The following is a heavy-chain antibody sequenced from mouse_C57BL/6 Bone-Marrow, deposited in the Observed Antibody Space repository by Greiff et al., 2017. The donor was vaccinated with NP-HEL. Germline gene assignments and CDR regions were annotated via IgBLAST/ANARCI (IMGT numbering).Heavy chain of an antibody. CDR1: GYTFTSYW. CDR2: IYPGNSDT. Sequence: VQLQQSGTVLVRPGASVKMSCKTSGYTFTSYWMHWVKQRPGQGLEWIGAIYPGNSDTSYNQKFKGKAKLPAATSASTAYMRLSSLTNEESADYYCTRGGCPGVWYFDVWGTGTTVTVSS. J-gene: IGHJ1*03. V-gene: IGHV1-5*01. CDR3: TRGGCPGVWYFDV.